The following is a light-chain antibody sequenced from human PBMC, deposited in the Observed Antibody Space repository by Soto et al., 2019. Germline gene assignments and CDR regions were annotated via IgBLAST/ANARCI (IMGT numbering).Light chain of an antibody. CDR1: SSNIGGNS. Sequence: QSVMTQPPSVSAAPGQKVTISCSGSSSNIGGNSVSWYQQLPGTAPKLLIYDDNKRPSGIPDRFSGSKSGTSATLGITGFQTGDEADYYCSSYTSSSTPYVVLGGGTKLTVL. V-gene: IGLV1-51*01. J-gene: IGLJ2*01. CDR3: SSYTSSSTPYVV. CDR2: DDN.